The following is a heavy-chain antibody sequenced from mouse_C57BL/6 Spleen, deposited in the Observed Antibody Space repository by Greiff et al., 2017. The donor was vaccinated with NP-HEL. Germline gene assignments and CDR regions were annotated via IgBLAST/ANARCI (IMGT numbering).Heavy chain of an antibody. D-gene: IGHD2-2*01. V-gene: IGHV1-61*01. Sequence: QVQLQQPGAELVRPGSSVKLSCKASGYTFTSYWMDWVKQRPGQGLEWIGNIYPSDSETPYNQKFKDKATLTVDKSSSTAYMQLSSLTSEDYAVYYCARYGYDSAMDYWGQGTSVTVSS. J-gene: IGHJ4*01. CDR1: GYTFTSYW. CDR3: ARYGYDSAMDY. CDR2: IYPSDSET.